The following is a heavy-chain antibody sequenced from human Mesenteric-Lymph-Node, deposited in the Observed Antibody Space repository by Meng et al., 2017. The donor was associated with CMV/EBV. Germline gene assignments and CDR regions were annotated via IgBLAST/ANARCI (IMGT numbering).Heavy chain of an antibody. V-gene: IGHV4-4*01. CDR1: GDFISNNNW. CDR3: ARAPIVIIPSTGMFLDV. Sequence: GSLRLSCAVSGDFISNNNWWTWVRQSPGRGLEWIGEMYHSGSTNYNPSLQSRVTFSVDKSQNQFSLRLTSMSAADTAVYFCARAPIVIIPSTGMFLDVWGQGITVTVSS. J-gene: IGHJ6*02. CDR2: MYHSGST. D-gene: IGHD2/OR15-2a*01.